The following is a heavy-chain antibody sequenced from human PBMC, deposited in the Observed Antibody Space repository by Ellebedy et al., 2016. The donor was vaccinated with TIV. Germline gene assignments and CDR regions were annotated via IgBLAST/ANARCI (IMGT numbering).Heavy chain of an antibody. CDR2: IDTSDSYT. CDR3: ATLEGYCSGVSCFGHYSMDV. J-gene: IGHJ6*02. CDR1: GYSFITYW. Sequence: GESLKISCKGSGYSFITYWITWVRQMPGKGLEWVGRIDTSDSYTKYSPSFQGHVTISADKSVNTAYLQWSSLKASDTAMYYCATLEGYCSGVSCFGHYSMDVWGQGTTVTVSS. V-gene: IGHV5-10-1*01. D-gene: IGHD2-15*01.